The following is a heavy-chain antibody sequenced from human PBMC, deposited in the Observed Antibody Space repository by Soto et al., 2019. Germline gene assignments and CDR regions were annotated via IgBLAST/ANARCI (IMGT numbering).Heavy chain of an antibody. Sequence: VQLVESGGGLVQPGGSLRLSCAASGFTFSSYWMSWVRQAPGKGLEWVANIKQDGSEKYYVDSVKGRFTISRDNAKNSLYLQMNSLRAEDTAVYYCARETIVVVPAAPVGVDYWGQGTLVTVSS. CDR2: IKQDGSEK. D-gene: IGHD2-2*01. CDR3: ARETIVVVPAAPVGVDY. J-gene: IGHJ4*02. CDR1: GFTFSSYW. V-gene: IGHV3-7*01.